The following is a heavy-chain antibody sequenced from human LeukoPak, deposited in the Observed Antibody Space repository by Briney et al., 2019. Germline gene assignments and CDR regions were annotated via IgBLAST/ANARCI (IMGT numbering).Heavy chain of an antibody. J-gene: IGHJ4*02. Sequence: SETLSLTCTVSGGSISSYYWSWIRQPPGKGLEWIGYIYYSGSTNYNPSLKGRVTISVDTSKNQFSLKLSSVTAADTAVYYCARGDYGYNFDYWGQGTLVTVSS. CDR2: IYYSGST. D-gene: IGHD5-24*01. CDR1: GGSISSYY. V-gene: IGHV4-59*01. CDR3: ARGDYGYNFDY.